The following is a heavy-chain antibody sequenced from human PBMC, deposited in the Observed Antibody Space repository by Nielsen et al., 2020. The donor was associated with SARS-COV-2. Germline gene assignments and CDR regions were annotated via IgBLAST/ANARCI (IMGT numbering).Heavy chain of an antibody. CDR2: ISGSGGST. D-gene: IGHD5-18*01. V-gene: IGHV3-23*01. Sequence: ETLSLTCTVSGVSISSSYWSWVRQAPGKGLEWVSAISGSGGSTYYADSVKGRFTISRDNSKNTLYLQMNSLRAEDTAVYYCAKDGWIQLWLRPSLALDYLDYWGQGTLVTVSS. CDR1: GVSISSSY. J-gene: IGHJ4*02. CDR3: AKDGWIQLWLRPSLALDYLDY.